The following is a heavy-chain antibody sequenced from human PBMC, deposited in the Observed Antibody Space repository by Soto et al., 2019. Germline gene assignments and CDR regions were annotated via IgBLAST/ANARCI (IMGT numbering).Heavy chain of an antibody. D-gene: IGHD2-21*02. V-gene: IGHV4-4*02. CDR2: VYHTGDT. Sequence: PSETLSLTCGVSGGTVASSHWCSCVRQSPGRGLEWIGNVYHTGDTNFNPSLQSRVTFSVDKSNNQFSLRLTSVTAADTAVYLCAREIVTAGGNNYFDPWGPGTLVTVSS. CDR1: GGTVASSHW. J-gene: IGHJ5*02. CDR3: AREIVTAGGNNYFDP.